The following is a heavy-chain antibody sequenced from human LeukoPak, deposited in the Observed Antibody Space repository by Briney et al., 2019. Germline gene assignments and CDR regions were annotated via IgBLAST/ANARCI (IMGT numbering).Heavy chain of an antibody. CDR3: ASGRLPDYYGSGSYLGY. J-gene: IGHJ4*02. D-gene: IGHD3-10*01. CDR2: IYYSGGT. V-gene: IGHV4-59*01. CDR1: GGSISSYY. Sequence: SETLSLTCTVSGGSISSYYWSWIRQPPGKGLEWIGYIYYSGGTNYNPSLKSRVTISVDTSKNQFSLKLSSVTAADTAVYYCASGRLPDYYGSGSYLGYWGQGTLVTVSS.